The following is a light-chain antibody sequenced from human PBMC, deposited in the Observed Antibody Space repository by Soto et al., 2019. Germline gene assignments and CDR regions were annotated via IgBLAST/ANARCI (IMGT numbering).Light chain of an antibody. J-gene: IGKJ1*01. Sequence: DIQMTQSPSTLSASVGDRVTITCRASQSISGWLAWYQRKPGKAPKLLIYDASSLESGVPSRFSGSGSGTEFTLTISSLQPDDFAAYYCQQYDSSWPFGQGTKVEIK. CDR2: DAS. V-gene: IGKV1-5*01. CDR3: QQYDSSWP. CDR1: QSISGW.